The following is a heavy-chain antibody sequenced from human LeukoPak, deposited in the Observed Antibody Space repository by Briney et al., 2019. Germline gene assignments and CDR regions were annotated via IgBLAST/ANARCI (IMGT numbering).Heavy chain of an antibody. Sequence: AAVKDSCMPRGYTPTSDVVSWGRQAPGQGGGWRGWISAYKGKTKYAQTRQGTVTMTTDTFTRTAYMELRSLRSDDSAVYYCARTYDISSGYPVRDYYYYGMAVWGPGTTGTVSS. CDR2: ISAYKGKT. CDR1: GYTPTSDV. D-gene: IGHD3-3*01. J-gene: IGHJ6*02. V-gene: IGHV1-18*01. CDR3: ARTYDISSGYPVRDYYYYGMAV.